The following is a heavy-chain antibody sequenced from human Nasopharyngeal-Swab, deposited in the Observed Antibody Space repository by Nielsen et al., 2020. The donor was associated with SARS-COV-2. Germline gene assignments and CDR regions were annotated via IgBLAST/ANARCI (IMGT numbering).Heavy chain of an antibody. CDR3: ARDPCPYYYDSSGSFDY. J-gene: IGHJ4*02. CDR1: GFTFSDYY. Sequence: GESLKISCAASGFTFSDYYMSWIRQAPGKGLEWVSYISSSGSTIYYADSVKGRFTISRDNAKNSLYLQMNSLRAEDTAVYYCARDPCPYYYDSSGSFDYWGQGTLVTVSS. D-gene: IGHD3-22*01. V-gene: IGHV3-11*04. CDR2: ISSSGSTI.